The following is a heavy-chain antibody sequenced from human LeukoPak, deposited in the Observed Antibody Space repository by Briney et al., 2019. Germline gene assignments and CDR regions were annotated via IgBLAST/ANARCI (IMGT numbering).Heavy chain of an antibody. CDR1: GFTFSSYE. Sequence: VGSLRLSCAASGFTFSSYEMNWVRQAPGKGLEWVSYISSSGTTIYYAGSVKGRFTISRDNAKNSLYLQMNSLRAEDTAVYYCARDPGCSGGSCSGGAFDIWGQGTMVTVSS. J-gene: IGHJ3*02. V-gene: IGHV3-48*03. CDR3: ARDPGCSGGSCSGGAFDI. CDR2: ISSSGTTI. D-gene: IGHD2-15*01.